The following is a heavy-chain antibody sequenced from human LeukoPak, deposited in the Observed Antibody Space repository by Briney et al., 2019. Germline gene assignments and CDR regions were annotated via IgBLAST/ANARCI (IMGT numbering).Heavy chain of an antibody. Sequence: GASVKVSCKASGGTFSSYAISWVRQAPGQGLEWMGGIIPIFGTANYAQKFQGRVTITTDESTSTAYMELSSLRSEDTAVYYCARGGDSSGYYDPYYFDYWGQGTLVTVSS. D-gene: IGHD3-22*01. CDR1: GGTFSSYA. CDR2: IIPIFGTA. V-gene: IGHV1-69*05. J-gene: IGHJ4*02. CDR3: ARGGDSSGYYDPYYFDY.